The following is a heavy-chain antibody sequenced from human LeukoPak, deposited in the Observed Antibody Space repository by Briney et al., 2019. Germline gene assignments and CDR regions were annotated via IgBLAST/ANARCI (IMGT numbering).Heavy chain of an antibody. CDR1: GFTFSSYG. CDR3: ASNRYSGSYYMFDY. J-gene: IGHJ4*02. D-gene: IGHD1-26*01. Sequence: GGSLRLSCAASGFTFSSYGMHWVRQAPGKGLEWVAFIRYDGSNKYYADSVKGRFTISRDNSKNTLYLQMNSLRAEDTAVYYCASNRYSGSYYMFDYWGQGTLVTVSS. CDR2: IRYDGSNK. V-gene: IGHV3-30*02.